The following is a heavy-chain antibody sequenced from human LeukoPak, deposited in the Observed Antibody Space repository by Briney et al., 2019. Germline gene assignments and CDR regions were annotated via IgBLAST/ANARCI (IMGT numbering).Heavy chain of an antibody. J-gene: IGHJ4*02. CDR1: GYTFTSYG. D-gene: IGHD3-22*01. CDR3: AGGRRGYDSSGYYPFYYFDY. V-gene: IGHV1-18*01. Sequence: ASVKVSCKASGYTFTSYGISWVRQAPGQGLERMGWISAYNGNTNYAQKLQGRVTMTTDTSTSTAYMELRSLRSDDTAVYYCAGGRRGYDSSGYYPFYYFDYWGQGTLVTVSS. CDR2: ISAYNGNT.